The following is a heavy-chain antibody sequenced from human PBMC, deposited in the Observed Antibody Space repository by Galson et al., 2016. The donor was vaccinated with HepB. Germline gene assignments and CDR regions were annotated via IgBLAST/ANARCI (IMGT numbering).Heavy chain of an antibody. V-gene: IGHV3-74*01. D-gene: IGHD2-2*01. CDR3: ARTRTLPASAGMDV. Sequence: SLRLSCAASGFTFSSYWMHWVRQAPGKGLMWVSRLSPDGGSPIYADSVKGRFTISRDSAKNTLYLQMNSLRAEDTAVYYCARTRTLPASAGMDVWGQGTTVTVSS. CDR1: GFTFSSYW. J-gene: IGHJ6*02. CDR2: LSPDGGSP.